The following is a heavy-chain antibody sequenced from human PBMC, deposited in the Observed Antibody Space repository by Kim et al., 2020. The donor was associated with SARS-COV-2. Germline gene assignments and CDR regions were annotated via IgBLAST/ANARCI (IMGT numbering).Heavy chain of an antibody. D-gene: IGHD1-7*01. V-gene: IGHV4-59*12. J-gene: IGHJ6*03. Sequence: PSRKSRLTLSLDTSRNQFSLKLSSVTAADTGVYFCARVGYANYIYYYMDVWGNGTTVTVSS. CDR3: ARVGYANYIYYYMDV.